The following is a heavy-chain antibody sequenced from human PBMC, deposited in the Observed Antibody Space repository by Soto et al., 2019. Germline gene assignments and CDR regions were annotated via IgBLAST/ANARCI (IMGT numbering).Heavy chain of an antibody. Sequence: PGEALKISVKGSGYSFTTNWIGGVRQMPGKGLDWMGIMYPCDSDTRYSPSFQGQVTISADKSISTAYLQWRSLKASDTAMYYCATRGGGRFSYYYRMDVWGQGTTVTVSS. V-gene: IGHV5-51*01. CDR3: ATRGGGRFSYYYRMDV. CDR1: GYSFTTNW. D-gene: IGHD1-26*01. J-gene: IGHJ6*02. CDR2: MYPCDSDT.